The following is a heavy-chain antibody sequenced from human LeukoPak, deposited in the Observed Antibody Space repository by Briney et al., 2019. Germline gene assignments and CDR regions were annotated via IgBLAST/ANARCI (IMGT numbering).Heavy chain of an antibody. CDR3: ARGRTGLYAVVTHFDY. CDR1: GFAFSSYW. D-gene: IGHD3-3*01. J-gene: IGHJ4*02. CDR2: TKQDGSEK. V-gene: IGHV3-7*03. Sequence: GGSLRLSCAASGFAFSSYWMGWVRQAPGKGLEWVANTKQDGSEKYYVDSVKGRFTISKDNAKNSLYLQMNSLGAEDTAVYYCARGRTGLYAVVTHFDYWGQGTLVTVSS.